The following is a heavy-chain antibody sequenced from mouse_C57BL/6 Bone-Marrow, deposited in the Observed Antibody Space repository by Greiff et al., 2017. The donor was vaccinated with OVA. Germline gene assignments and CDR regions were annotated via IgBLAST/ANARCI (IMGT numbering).Heavy chain of an antibody. CDR1: GFNIKDDY. CDR3: TRALWDPYYAMDY. V-gene: IGHV14-4*01. D-gene: IGHD4-1*01. CDR2: IDPENGDT. J-gene: IGHJ4*01. Sequence: VQLQQSGAELVRPGASVKLSCTASGFNIKDDYMHWVKQRPEQGLEWIGWIDPENGDTEYASKFQGKATITADTSSNPAYLQLSSLTSEDTAVYYCTRALWDPYYAMDYWGQGTSVTVSS.